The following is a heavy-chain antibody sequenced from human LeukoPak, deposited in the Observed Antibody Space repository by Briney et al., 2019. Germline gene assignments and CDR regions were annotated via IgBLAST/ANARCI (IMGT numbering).Heavy chain of an antibody. D-gene: IGHD3-22*01. CDR3: ASHASYYYDSSGYRHFDF. Sequence: PGGSLRLSCVASGLTFEDYALSWVRQAPGKGLEWVSGINWNGGSTGYADSVKGRFTISRDNAKNSLYLQMNSLRAEDTALYYCASHASYYYDSSGYRHFDFWRQGTLVTVSS. J-gene: IGHJ4*02. CDR2: INWNGGST. V-gene: IGHV3-20*04. CDR1: GLTFEDYA.